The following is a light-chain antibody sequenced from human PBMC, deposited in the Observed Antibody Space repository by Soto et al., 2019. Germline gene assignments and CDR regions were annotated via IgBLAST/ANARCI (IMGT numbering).Light chain of an antibody. CDR1: QGISSY. Sequence: DIQLTQSPSFLSASVGDRVTITCRASQGISSYLAWDQQKPGKAPKLLIYAASTWRSGVPSRFSCSGSGTEFTLTIRRLQPGDFVPYYCQQLNSYVFPVGPGKKVDI. CDR3: QQLNSYVFP. J-gene: IGKJ3*01. CDR2: AAS. V-gene: IGKV1-9*01.